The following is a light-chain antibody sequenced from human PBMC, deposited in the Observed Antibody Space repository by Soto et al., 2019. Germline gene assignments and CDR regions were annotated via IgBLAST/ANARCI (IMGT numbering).Light chain of an antibody. V-gene: IGKV3-20*01. J-gene: IGKJ3*01. CDR1: QSVSSCY. Sequence: EIVLTQSPCTLSLSPGERATLSCRASQSVSSCYLAWYQQKPGQAPRLLIYAASSRTTGIPDRFSGSGSGTDFTLTISRLEPEDFAVYYCHQYGYSRLLTFGPGTKVDIK. CDR2: AAS. CDR3: HQYGYSRLLT.